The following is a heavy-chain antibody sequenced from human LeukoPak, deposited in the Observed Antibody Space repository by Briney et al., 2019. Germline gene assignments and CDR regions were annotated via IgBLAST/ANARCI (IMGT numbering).Heavy chain of an antibody. CDR3: ARPIWSGYYFPFDY. J-gene: IGHJ4*02. D-gene: IGHD3-3*01. CDR2: INPNSGGT. V-gene: IGHV1-2*02. CDR1: GYTFTGYY. Sequence: ASVKVSCKASGYTFTGYYMHWVRQAPGQGLEWMGWINPNSGGTNYAQKFQGRVTMTGDTSISTAYMELSRLRSDDTAVYYCARPIWSGYYFPFDYWGQGTLVTVSS.